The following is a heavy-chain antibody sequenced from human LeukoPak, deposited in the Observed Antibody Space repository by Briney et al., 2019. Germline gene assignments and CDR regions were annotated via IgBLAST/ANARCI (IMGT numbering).Heavy chain of an antibody. CDR1: GFTFRNYV. D-gene: IGHD3-10*01. Sequence: GGSLRLSCAASGFTFRNYVIHWVRQAPGKGLEWGAVTSSDLNVKLYADSVKGRFTISRDNSRSTLYLQMNSLRPEDTAIYYCAREGYYGSGSPPSLYFDYWGQGTLVTVSS. CDR3: AREGYYGSGSPPSLYFDY. J-gene: IGHJ4*02. V-gene: IGHV3-30-3*01. CDR2: TSSDLNVK.